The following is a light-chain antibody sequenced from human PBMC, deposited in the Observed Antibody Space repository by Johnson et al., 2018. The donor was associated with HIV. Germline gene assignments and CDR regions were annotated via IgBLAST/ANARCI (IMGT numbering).Light chain of an antibody. V-gene: IGLV1-44*01. CDR2: RNN. Sequence: QLVLTQPPSASGTPGQRVTISCSGSSSNIGSYTVNWYQQLPGTAPKLLIYRNNQRPSGVPDRFSGSKSGTSASLAISGLQVDDEADYYCAAWDDSLNGPVFGTGTEVAVL. CDR3: AAWDDSLNGPV. J-gene: IGLJ1*01. CDR1: SSNIGSYT.